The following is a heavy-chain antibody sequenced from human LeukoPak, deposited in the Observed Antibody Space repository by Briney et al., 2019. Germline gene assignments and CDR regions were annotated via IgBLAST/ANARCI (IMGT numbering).Heavy chain of an antibody. Sequence: TGGSLRLSCAASGFTFSSYAMHWVRQAPGKGLEWVAVISYDGSNKYYADSVKGRFTISRDNSKNTLYLQMNSLRAEDTAVYYCASSIAVGGSCLDYWGQGTLVTVSS. CDR3: ASSIAVGGSCLDY. D-gene: IGHD6-19*01. CDR1: GFTFSSYA. J-gene: IGHJ4*02. CDR2: ISYDGSNK. V-gene: IGHV3-30-3*01.